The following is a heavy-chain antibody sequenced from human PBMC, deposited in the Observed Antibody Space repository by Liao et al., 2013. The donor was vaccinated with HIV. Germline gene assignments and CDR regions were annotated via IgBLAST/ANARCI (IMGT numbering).Heavy chain of an antibody. J-gene: IGHJ4*02. D-gene: IGHD3-3*01. V-gene: IGHV4-34*01. CDR1: GGSFSGYF. CDR2: VDHRGGT. CDR3: ARGTIFGPDY. Sequence: QVQLQQWGAGLLKPSETLSLTCAVSGGSFSGYFWSWLRQPPGKGLEWIGEVDHRGGTNYNPSLKSRVTVSVDTSNNQFSLELSSVTAADTAVYYCARGTIFGPDYWAREPWSPSPQ.